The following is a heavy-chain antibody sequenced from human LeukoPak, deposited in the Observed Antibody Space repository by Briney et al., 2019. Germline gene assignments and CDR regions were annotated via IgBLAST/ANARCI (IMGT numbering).Heavy chain of an antibody. CDR3: AKDTLVGATTGAFDI. CDR2: ISWNSGSI. CDR1: GFTFDDCA. J-gene: IGHJ3*02. V-gene: IGHV3-9*03. D-gene: IGHD1-26*01. Sequence: GGSLRLSCAASGFTFDDCAMHWVRQAPGKGLEGVSGISWNSGSIGYADSVKGRFTISRDNAKNSLYLQMNSLRAEDLALYYCAKDTLVGATTGAFDIWGQGTMVTVSS.